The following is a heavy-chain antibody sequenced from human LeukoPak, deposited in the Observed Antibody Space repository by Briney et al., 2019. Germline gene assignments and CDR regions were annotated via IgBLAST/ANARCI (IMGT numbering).Heavy chain of an antibody. CDR1: GGSISSYY. V-gene: IGHV4-59*01. Sequence: SETLSLTCTVSGGSISSYYWSWIRQPPGKGLEWIGYIYYSGSTNYNPSLKSRVTISVDTSKNQFSLKLSSVTAADTAVYYCARGPYCGGDCYTFDYWGQGTLATVSS. CDR2: IYYSGST. CDR3: ARGPYCGGDCYTFDY. D-gene: IGHD2-21*02. J-gene: IGHJ4*02.